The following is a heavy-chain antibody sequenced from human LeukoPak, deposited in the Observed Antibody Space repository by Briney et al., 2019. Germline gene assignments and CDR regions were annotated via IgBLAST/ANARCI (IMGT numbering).Heavy chain of an antibody. CDR2: IYYSGST. D-gene: IGHD2-15*01. CDR1: GGYISSYY. V-gene: IGHV4-59*01. Sequence: SETLSLTCTVPGGYISSYYWSWIRQPPGKGLEWIGYIYYSGSTNYNPYLKSRVTIPVDTSKNQFSLKLSSVTAADTAVYYCSRAPLGWYLDYWGQGTLVTVSS. J-gene: IGHJ4*02. CDR3: SRAPLGWYLDY.